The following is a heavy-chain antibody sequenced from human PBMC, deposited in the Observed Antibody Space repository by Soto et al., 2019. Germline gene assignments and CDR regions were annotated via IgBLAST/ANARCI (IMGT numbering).Heavy chain of an antibody. Sequence: QPGGSLRLSCAVSGFTFSKFDMHWVRQPTGKGLEWVSTIGISGDTYYAVSVKGRFTISRNNAKNSLSLQMNSLRAGDTALYFCARGQEVGAHFFDSWGQGTQVTVS. J-gene: IGHJ4*02. V-gene: IGHV3-13*04. CDR1: GFTFSKFD. D-gene: IGHD2-15*01. CDR2: IGISGDT. CDR3: ARGQEVGAHFFDS.